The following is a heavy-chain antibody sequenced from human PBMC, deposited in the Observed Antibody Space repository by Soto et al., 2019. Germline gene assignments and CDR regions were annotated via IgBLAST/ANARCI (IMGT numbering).Heavy chain of an antibody. CDR2: IYYSGST. CDR1: GGSISCYY. Sequence: QVQLQESGPGLVKPSETLALTCTVSGGSISCYYWSWIRQPPGEGLEWIGYIYYSGSTNYNPSLKGREAIAVDTSKNQSSMKLSSVTAADTAVYYWARDSYSGDYFGAGPGFDYWGQGTLVTVSS. J-gene: IGHJ4*02. V-gene: IGHV4-59*01. CDR3: ARDSYSGDYFGAGPGFDY. D-gene: IGHD4-17*01.